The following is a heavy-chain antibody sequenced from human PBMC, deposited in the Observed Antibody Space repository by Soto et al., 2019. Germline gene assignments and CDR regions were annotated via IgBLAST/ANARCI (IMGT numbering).Heavy chain of an antibody. CDR3: ARPPLEGYCSGGSCYSDNWFDP. CDR2: IYYSGST. V-gene: IGHV4-39*01. Sequence: QLQLQESGPGLVKPSETLSLTCTVSGGSISSSSYYWGWIRQPPGKGLEWIGSIYYSGSTYYNPSLKSRVTISVATPKTQFSLKLSPVTAADTAVYYCARPPLEGYCSGGSCYSDNWFDPWGQGTLVTVSS. CDR1: GGSISSSSYY. D-gene: IGHD2-15*01. J-gene: IGHJ5*02.